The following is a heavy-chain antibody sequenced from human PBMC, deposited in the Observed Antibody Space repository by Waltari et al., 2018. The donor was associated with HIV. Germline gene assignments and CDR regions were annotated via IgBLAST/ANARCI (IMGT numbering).Heavy chain of an antibody. J-gene: IGHJ6*02. CDR3: ASWYYYDSSGYPAYYYYGMDV. D-gene: IGHD3-22*01. V-gene: IGHV1-3*01. CDR1: GYTFTSYA. CDR2: INAGNGNT. Sequence: QVQLVQSGAEVKKPGASVKVSCKASGYTFTSYAMHWVRQAPGQRLDGMGWINAGNGNTKNSQECQGRVTITRDTAASTAYMELSSLRSEDTAVYYCASWYYYDSSGYPAYYYYGMDVWGQGTTVTVSS.